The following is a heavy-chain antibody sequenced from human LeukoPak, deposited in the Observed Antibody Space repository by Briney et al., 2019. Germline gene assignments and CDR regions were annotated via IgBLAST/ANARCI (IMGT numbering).Heavy chain of an antibody. CDR3: ARTRDYYYYMDV. Sequence: GGSLRLSCAASGFPFSSYSMNWVRQAPGKGLEGVSYISSSSSTIYYADSVKGRFTISRDNAKNSLYLQMNSLRAEDTAVYYCARTRDYYYYMDVWGKGTTVTVSS. V-gene: IGHV3-48*04. CDR1: GFPFSSYS. J-gene: IGHJ6*03. CDR2: ISSSSSTI.